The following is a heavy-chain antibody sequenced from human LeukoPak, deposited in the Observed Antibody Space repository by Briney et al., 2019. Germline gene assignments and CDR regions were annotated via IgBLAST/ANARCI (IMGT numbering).Heavy chain of an antibody. V-gene: IGHV4-39*01. J-gene: IGHJ5*02. D-gene: IGHD3-22*01. CDR2: IYHSGST. CDR3: ARLYYDSRGYYWFDR. CDR1: GGSIISTSFY. Sequence: SETLSLTCTVSGGSIISTSFYWGWIRRPPGKGLAWLGSIYHSGSTYDNPSLKSRVTISVDRSKNQFSLKLSSVTAADTAVYYCARLYYDSRGYYWFDRWGQGTLVTVSS.